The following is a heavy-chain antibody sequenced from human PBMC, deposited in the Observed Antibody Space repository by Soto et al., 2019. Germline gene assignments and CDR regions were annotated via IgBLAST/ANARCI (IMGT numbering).Heavy chain of an antibody. J-gene: IGHJ4*02. V-gene: IGHV3-7*03. D-gene: IGHD3-22*01. Sequence: GGSLRLSCAASGFTFSSHWMSWVRQAPGKGLEWVANIKQDGSEKYYVDSVKGRFTISRDNAKNSQYLQMNSLRAEDTAVYYCAGEGSQWFSFDNWGQGTLVTVSS. CDR3: AGEGSQWFSFDN. CDR1: GFTFSSHW. CDR2: IKQDGSEK.